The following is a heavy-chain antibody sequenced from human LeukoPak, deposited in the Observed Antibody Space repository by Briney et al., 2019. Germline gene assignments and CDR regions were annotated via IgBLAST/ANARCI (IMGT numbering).Heavy chain of an antibody. CDR3: ARGASPWHYYYYMDV. CDR1: GGSFSGYY. CDR2: INHSGST. J-gene: IGHJ6*03. Sequence: PSETLSLTCAVYGGSFSGYYWSWIRQPPGKGLEWIGEINHSGSTNYNPSLKNRVTISVDTSKNQFSLKLSSVTAADTAVYYCARGASPWHYYYYMDVWGKGTTVTVSS. D-gene: IGHD5-12*01. V-gene: IGHV4-34*01.